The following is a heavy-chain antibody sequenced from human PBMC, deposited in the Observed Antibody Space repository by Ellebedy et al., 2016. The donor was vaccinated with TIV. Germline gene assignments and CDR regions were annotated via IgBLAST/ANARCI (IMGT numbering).Heavy chain of an antibody. CDR2: IYHSGST. J-gene: IGHJ6*02. CDR1: GGSISSSNW. V-gene: IGHV4-4*02. Sequence: SETLSLTXAVSGGSISSSNWWSWVRQPPGKGLEWIGEIYHSGSTNYNPSLKSRVTISVDKSKNQFSLKLSFVTAADTAVYYCARDDVVVVTAIRDYYYYYGMDVWGQGTTVTVSS. CDR3: ARDDVVVVTAIRDYYYYYGMDV. D-gene: IGHD2-21*02.